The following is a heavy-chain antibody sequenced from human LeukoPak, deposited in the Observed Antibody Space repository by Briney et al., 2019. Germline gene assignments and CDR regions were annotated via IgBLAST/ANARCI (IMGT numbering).Heavy chain of an antibody. J-gene: IGHJ4*02. V-gene: IGHV1-18*01. Sequence: GASVKVSCKASGYTFTSYGISWVRQAPGQGLEWMGWISAYNGNTNYAQKLQGRVTMTTDTSTSTAYMELRSLRSDDTAVYYCARDPGSSYDYVWGSYRFSPNHSPPTDYWGQGTLVTVSS. CDR1: GYTFTSYG. CDR3: ARDPGSSYDYVWGSYRFSPNHSPPTDY. CDR2: ISAYNGNT. D-gene: IGHD3-16*02.